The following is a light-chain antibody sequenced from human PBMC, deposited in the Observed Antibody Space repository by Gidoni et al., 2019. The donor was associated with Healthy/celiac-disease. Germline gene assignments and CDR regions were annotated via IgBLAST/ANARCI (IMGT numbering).Light chain of an antibody. CDR3: QQYGSS. Sequence: IVLPQSPGTLSLSPGERATLSCRASQSVSSSYLAWYQQKPGQAPRLLIYGASSRATGIPDRISGSGSGTDFTLTISRLEPEEFAVYYCQQYGSSLGQGTKLEIK. V-gene: IGKV3-20*01. J-gene: IGKJ2*01. CDR1: QSVSSSY. CDR2: GAS.